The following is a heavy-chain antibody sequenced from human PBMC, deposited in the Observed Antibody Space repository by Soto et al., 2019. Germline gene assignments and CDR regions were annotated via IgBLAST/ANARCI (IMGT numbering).Heavy chain of an antibody. CDR3: ARDRPAMGADY. J-gene: IGHJ4*02. CDR2: MYYSGMT. V-gene: IGHV4-61*08. D-gene: IGHD3-16*01. CDR1: GDSVSSAAKA. Sequence: QVQLQESGPGLVKPSETLSLTCNVFGDSVSSAAKAWTWVRQPPGKGLEWIAYMYYSGMTEYNPSLGGRASMSIEASKNQFSLRLYSVTAADTAVYYCARDRPAMGADYWRRGTLVTVSS.